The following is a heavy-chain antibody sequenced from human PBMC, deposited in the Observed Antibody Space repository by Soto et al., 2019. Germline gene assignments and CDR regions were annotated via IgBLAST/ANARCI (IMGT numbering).Heavy chain of an antibody. D-gene: IGHD3-3*01. CDR3: ARDWTQYLDV. CDR1: GFTFSSYE. J-gene: IGHJ6*02. CDR2: ISSSGSTI. V-gene: IGHV3-48*03. Sequence: PGGSLRLSCAASGFTFSSYEMNWVRQAPGKGLEWVSYISSSGSTIYYADSVKGRFTISRDNAKNSLYLQMNSLRAEDTAVYYCARDWTQYLDVWRQGTTVTVSS.